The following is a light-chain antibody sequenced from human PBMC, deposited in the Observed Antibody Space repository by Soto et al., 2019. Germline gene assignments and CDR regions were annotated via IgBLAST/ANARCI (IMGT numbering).Light chain of an antibody. CDR3: QQYYSTPLS. Sequence: DIVMTQSPDSLALSLGDRATINCQSSQSVLYRSNNQNYLAWYQQKPGQPPKLLIYWASPRESGVPDRFSGSGSGTDVTRTISSLQAEDVAADDCQQYYSTPLSVGGGTKVDIK. J-gene: IGKJ4*01. CDR1: QSVLYRSNNQNY. CDR2: WAS. V-gene: IGKV4-1*01.